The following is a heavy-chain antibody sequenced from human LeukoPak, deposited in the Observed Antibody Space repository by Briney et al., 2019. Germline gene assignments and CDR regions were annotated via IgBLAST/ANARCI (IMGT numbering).Heavy chain of an antibody. V-gene: IGHV3-23*01. CDR2: IGRSGAGT. D-gene: IGHD3-22*01. J-gene: IGHJ4*02. Sequence: GGSPRLSCAASGFTFDNYVMTWIRQAPGKGLEWVSVIGRSGAGTSYADSVKGRFTISRDNSKNSLYLQMNSLRAEDTAVYYCARETYYYDSSTYFRATDYWGQGTLVTVSS. CDR3: ARETYYYDSSTYFRATDY. CDR1: GFTFDNYV.